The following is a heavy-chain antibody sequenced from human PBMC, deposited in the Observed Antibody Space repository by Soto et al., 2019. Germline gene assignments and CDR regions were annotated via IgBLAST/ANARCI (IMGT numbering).Heavy chain of an antibody. D-gene: IGHD3-3*01. J-gene: IGHJ4*02. CDR2: ISGSGGST. CDR3: AKGSIFGVVIIPSFDY. V-gene: IGHV3-23*01. Sequence: GGSLRLSCAAAGFTFGSYAMSWVRQAPGKGLEWVSAISGSGGSTYYADSVKGRFTISRDNSKNTLYLQMNSLRAEDTAVYYCAKGSIFGVVIIPSFDYWGQGTLVTVSS. CDR1: GFTFGSYA.